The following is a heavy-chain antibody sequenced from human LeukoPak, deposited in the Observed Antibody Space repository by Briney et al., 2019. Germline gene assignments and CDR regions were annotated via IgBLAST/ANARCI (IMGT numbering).Heavy chain of an antibody. J-gene: IGHJ4*02. CDR1: GFTFSSYS. Sequence: PGGSLRLSCAASGFTFSSYSMNWVRQAPGKGLEWVSSISGSTSYIYYADSVKGRFTISRDNAKNSLYLQMNSLRAEDTAVYYCARAAAYSSSWPYYFDYWGQGTLVTVSS. V-gene: IGHV3-21*01. D-gene: IGHD6-13*01. CDR2: ISGSTSYI. CDR3: ARAAAYSSSWPYYFDY.